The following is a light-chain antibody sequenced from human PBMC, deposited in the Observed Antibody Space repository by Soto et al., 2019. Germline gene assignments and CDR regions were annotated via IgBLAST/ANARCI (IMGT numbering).Light chain of an antibody. J-gene: IGKJ2*01. CDR1: QSVSNNY. CDR2: VSS. Sequence: EVVLTQSPGTLSLSPGDRATLSCRASQSVSNNYLAWYQQKPGQAPRLVIFVSSDRATGIPDRFSGSGSGTDFTLTISRLEPDDFAVYFCQQYGTSPPYTFGQGTRLEIK. CDR3: QQYGTSPPYT. V-gene: IGKV3-20*01.